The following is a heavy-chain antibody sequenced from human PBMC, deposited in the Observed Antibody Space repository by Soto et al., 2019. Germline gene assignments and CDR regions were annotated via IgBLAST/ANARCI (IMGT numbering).Heavy chain of an antibody. CDR3: ARTVDTAMVPYFDY. J-gene: IGHJ4*02. V-gene: IGHV6-1*01. CDR2: TYYRSKWYN. D-gene: IGHD5-18*01. CDR1: GDSGSSNSAA. Sequence: SQTRSLTCAVSGDSGSSNSAAWNWIRKSPSRGLEWLGRTYYRSKWYNDYAVSVKSRITINPDTSKNQFSLQLNSVTPEDTAVYYCARTVDTAMVPYFDYWGQGTLVTVSS.